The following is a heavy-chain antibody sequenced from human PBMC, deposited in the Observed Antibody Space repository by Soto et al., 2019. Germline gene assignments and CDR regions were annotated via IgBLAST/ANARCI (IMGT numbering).Heavy chain of an antibody. V-gene: IGHV3-11*06. CDR3: VKDPF. CDR2: ISGRGGYT. Sequence: QMKLVESGGGLVKPGGSLRLSCAASGFTFSDYHMSWIRQAPGKGLEWISYISGRGGYTNYADSVKGRFTISRDNAKNSLYMQMNSLIAEDTAVYYCVKDPFWGQGTLVTVSS. CDR1: GFTFSDYH. J-gene: IGHJ4*02.